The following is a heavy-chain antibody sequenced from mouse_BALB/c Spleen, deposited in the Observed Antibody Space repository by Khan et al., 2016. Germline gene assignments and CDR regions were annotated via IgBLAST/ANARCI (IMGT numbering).Heavy chain of an antibody. V-gene: IGHV5-6-5*01. CDR2: ISSGGSS. CDR3: ARKVYYFDY. CDR1: GFTFSSYA. Sequence: EVELVESGGGLVKPGGSLKLSCAASGFTFSSYAMSWVRQTPAKRLEWVASISSGGSSFYPDILKARFTISRDNARHILYLQMSSLMSEDTSMYYCARKVYYFDYWGQGTTLTVSS. J-gene: IGHJ2*01.